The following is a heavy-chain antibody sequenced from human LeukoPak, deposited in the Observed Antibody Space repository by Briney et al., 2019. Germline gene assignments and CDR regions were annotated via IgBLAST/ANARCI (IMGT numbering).Heavy chain of an antibody. CDR1: GFTFSNYL. Sequence: GGSLRLSCAASGFTFSNYLMSWVRQAPGNGMEWVANIKQDGSEKYYVDSVKGRFTISRDNAKNSLYLQMNSLRAEDTAVYYCAKDGPYSDTSGPHYWGQGTLVTVSS. J-gene: IGHJ4*02. V-gene: IGHV3-7*03. CDR2: IKQDGSEK. D-gene: IGHD3-22*01. CDR3: AKDGPYSDTSGPHY.